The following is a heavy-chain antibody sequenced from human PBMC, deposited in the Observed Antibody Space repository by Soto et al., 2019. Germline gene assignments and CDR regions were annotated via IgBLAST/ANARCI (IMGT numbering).Heavy chain of an antibody. D-gene: IGHD6-13*01. CDR1: GFTFSTHD. Sequence: GGSLRLSCAASGFTFSTHDMHWVRQAPGKGLEWVALISYDGSNEYYAGSVRGRFTISRDNSKNTLYLQMNSLRAEDTAVYYCARSYSSSWYEPRPSKYGMDVWGQGTTVTVSS. V-gene: IGHV3-30*03. CDR3: ARSYSSSWYEPRPSKYGMDV. CDR2: ISYDGSNE. J-gene: IGHJ6*02.